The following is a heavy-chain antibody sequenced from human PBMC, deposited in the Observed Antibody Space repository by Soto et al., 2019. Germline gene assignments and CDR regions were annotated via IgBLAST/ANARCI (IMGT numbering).Heavy chain of an antibody. CDR1: GFTFSSYS. Sequence: GGSLRLSCAASGFTFSSYSMNWVRQAPGKGLEWVSYISSSSSTIYYADSVKGRFTISRDNAKNSLYLQMNSLRDEDTAVYYCARDREEYYYDSSGFVAFDIWGQGTMVTVSS. D-gene: IGHD3-22*01. V-gene: IGHV3-48*02. CDR3: ARDREEYYYDSSGFVAFDI. CDR2: ISSSSSTI. J-gene: IGHJ3*02.